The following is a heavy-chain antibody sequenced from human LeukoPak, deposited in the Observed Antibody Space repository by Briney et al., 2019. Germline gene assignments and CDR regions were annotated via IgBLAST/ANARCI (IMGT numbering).Heavy chain of an antibody. Sequence: GASVKVSCKASGYTFTGYYMHWVRQASGQGLEWMGIINPSGGSTSYAQKFQGRVTMTRDTSTSTVYMELSSLRSEDTAVYYCARATQIRDYSSNYWGQGTLVTVSS. CDR1: GYTFTGYY. J-gene: IGHJ4*02. CDR3: ARATQIRDYSSNY. D-gene: IGHD4-11*01. V-gene: IGHV1-46*01. CDR2: INPSGGST.